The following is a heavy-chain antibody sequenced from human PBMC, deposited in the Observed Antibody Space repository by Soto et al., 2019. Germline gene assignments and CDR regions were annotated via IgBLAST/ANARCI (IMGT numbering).Heavy chain of an antibody. V-gene: IGHV3-15*01. CDR1: GFTFSNSW. J-gene: IGHJ4*02. CDR3: TITIRRWGY. D-gene: IGHD3-9*01. Sequence: EVQLVESGGGLVKPGGSLRLSCAASGFTFSNSWMSWVRQAPGKGLEWVGRIKSKTDGGTTDYAAPVKGTFTISSADSKNTLYLQMNSLKTEDTAVYYCTITIRRWGYWGQGTLVTVSS. CDR2: IKSKTDGGTT.